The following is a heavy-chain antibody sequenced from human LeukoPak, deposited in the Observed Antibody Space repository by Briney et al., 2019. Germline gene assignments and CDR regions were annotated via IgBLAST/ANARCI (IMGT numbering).Heavy chain of an antibody. CDR2: ISSSSSTI. CDR3: ARVPREYYDILTGYSGWGWNWGLVDY. J-gene: IGHJ4*02. D-gene: IGHD3-9*01. V-gene: IGHV3-48*01. CDR1: GFTFSSYS. Sequence: GGSLRLSCAASGFTFSSYSMNWVRQAPGKGLEWVSYISSSSSTIYYADSVKGRFTISRDNAKNSLYLQMNSLRAEDTAVYYCARVPREYYDILTGYSGWGWNWGLVDYWGQGTLVTVSS.